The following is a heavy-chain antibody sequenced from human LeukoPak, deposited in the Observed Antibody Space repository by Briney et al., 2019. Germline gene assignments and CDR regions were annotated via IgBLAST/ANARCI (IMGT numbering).Heavy chain of an antibody. CDR1: GGSISSYY. D-gene: IGHD6-13*01. CDR2: IYYSGST. V-gene: IGHV4-59*12. Sequence: SETLSLTCTVSGGSISSYYWSWIRQPPGKGLEWIGYIYYSGSTNYNPSLKSRVTISVDKSKNQFSLKLSSVTAADTAVYYCARVHGYSSSWYGAFDIWGQGTMVTVSS. CDR3: ARVHGYSSSWYGAFDI. J-gene: IGHJ3*02.